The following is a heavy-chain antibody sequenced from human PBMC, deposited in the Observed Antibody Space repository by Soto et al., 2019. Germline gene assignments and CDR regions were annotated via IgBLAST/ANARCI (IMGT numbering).Heavy chain of an antibody. CDR3: ARDRDGGATSYYFDY. J-gene: IGHJ4*02. CDR2: ISSSSSYI. V-gene: IGHV3-21*01. Sequence: GVLRLSCAASGFTFSSYSMNWVRQAPGKGLEWVSSISSSSSYIYYADSVKGRFTISRDNAKNSLYLQMNSLRAEDTAVYYCARDRDGGATSYYFDYWGQGTLVTVS. CDR1: GFTFSSYS. D-gene: IGHD1-26*01.